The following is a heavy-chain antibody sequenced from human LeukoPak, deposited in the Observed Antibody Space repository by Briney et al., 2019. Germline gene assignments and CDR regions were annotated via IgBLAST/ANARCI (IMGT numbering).Heavy chain of an antibody. D-gene: IGHD3-16*02. CDR1: GYTFTNYG. V-gene: IGHV1-18*01. CDR2: ISTYNGNT. Sequence: ASVKVSCKASGYTFTNYGISWVRQAPGRGLEWMGWISTYNGNTNYPQKFQGRVTMTTDTSTSTAYMDLKSLRSGDTAVYYCARDPFGGVVARTPLDYWGQGTLVTVSS. CDR3: ARDPFGGVVARTPLDY. J-gene: IGHJ4*02.